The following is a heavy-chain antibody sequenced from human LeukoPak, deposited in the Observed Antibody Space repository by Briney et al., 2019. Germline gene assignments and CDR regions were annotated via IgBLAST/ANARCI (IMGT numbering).Heavy chain of an antibody. CDR3: ARKTGGSLDI. CDR2: ISSSSSTI. D-gene: IGHD7-27*01. J-gene: IGHJ3*02. Sequence: GGSLRLSCAASGFTFSSYSMNWVRQAPEKGLEWVTYISSSSSTIYYADSVKGRFTISRDNAKNSLYLEMNSLRAEDTAVYYCARKTGGSLDIWGQGTMVTVSS. V-gene: IGHV3-48*01. CDR1: GFTFSSYS.